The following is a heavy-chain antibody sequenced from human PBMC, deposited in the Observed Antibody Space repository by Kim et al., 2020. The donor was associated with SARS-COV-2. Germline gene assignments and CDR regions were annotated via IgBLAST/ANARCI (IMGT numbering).Heavy chain of an antibody. J-gene: IGHJ5*01. V-gene: IGHV3-23*01. Sequence: GGSLRLSCAASGFAFSRYIMTWVRQAPGKGLDWVSSIFSSGGPTYYADSVKGRFTISRDNSQNTVYLQMDSLRAEDTAVYYCAQGHWLDSWGQGNLVIVSS. CDR2: IFSSGGPT. CDR3: AQGHWLDS. CDR1: GFAFSRYI.